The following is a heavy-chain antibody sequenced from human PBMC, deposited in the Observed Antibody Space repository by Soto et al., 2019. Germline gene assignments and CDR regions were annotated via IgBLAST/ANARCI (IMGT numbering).Heavy chain of an antibody. CDR2: ISSSSSYI. D-gene: IGHD6-19*01. J-gene: IGHJ5*02. CDR1: GFTFSSYS. Sequence: GGSLRLSCAASGFTFSSYSMNWVRQAPGKGLEWVSSISSSSSYIYYADSVKGRFTISRDNAKNSLYLQMNSLRAEDTAVYYCARDQSQWLEDNGFDPWGQGTLVTVSS. CDR3: ARDQSQWLEDNGFDP. V-gene: IGHV3-21*01.